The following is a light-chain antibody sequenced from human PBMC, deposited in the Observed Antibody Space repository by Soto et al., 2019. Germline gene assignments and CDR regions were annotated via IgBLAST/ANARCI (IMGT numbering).Light chain of an antibody. J-gene: IGKJ1*01. CDR3: QQCNGYSLA. CDR2: EAS. Sequence: DIHLTQSPSTLSASIGDRVTITCRASQSLGKWLAWYQQKPGKAPNLLIFEASRLQTGAPSRFSGGGFGTEFTLTISSLQPEDSATYYCQQCNGYSLAFGQGTKV. CDR1: QSLGKW. V-gene: IGKV1-5*03.